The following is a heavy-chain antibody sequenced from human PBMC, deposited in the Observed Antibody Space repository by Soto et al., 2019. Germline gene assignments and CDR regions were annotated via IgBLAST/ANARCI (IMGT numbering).Heavy chain of an antibody. D-gene: IGHD2-21*01. CDR3: ARHISRPNPSRYYGMHV. J-gene: IGHJ6*02. CDR1: GYSFTSYW. V-gene: IGHV5-10-1*01. CDR2: IDPSDSYT. Sequence: GESLKISCKGSGYSFTSYWISWVRQMPGKGLEWMGRIDPSDSYTNYSPSFQGHVTISADKSISTAYLQWSSLKASDTAMYYCARHISRPNPSRYYGMHVWGQGTTVTVSS.